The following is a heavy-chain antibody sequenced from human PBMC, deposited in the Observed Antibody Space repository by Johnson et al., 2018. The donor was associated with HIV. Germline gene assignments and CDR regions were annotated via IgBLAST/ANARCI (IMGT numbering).Heavy chain of an antibody. CDR2: ISSSGGST. CDR3: VSGQNAFDI. V-gene: IGHV3-64*01. Sequence: VQLVESGGGLVQSGGSLRLSCAASGFTFSSYAMHWVRQAPGKGLEYVSAISSSGGSTYYANSVKGRFTISRDNSKNTLYLQMGSRRAEDMAVYYCVSGQNAFDIWGQGTMVTVSS. CDR1: GFTFSSYA. J-gene: IGHJ3*02.